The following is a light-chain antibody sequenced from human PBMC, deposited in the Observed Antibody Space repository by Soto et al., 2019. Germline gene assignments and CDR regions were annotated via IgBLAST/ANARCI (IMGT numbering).Light chain of an antibody. CDR1: QRISRW. CDR3: QQYSGHYT. CDR2: KAS. Sequence: DIQMTQSPSALSASVGDRVTITCRASQRISRWLAWYQQKPGKAPKVLIYKASTLAGGVPSRFSGSGSGTEFTLTIRSLQADDVASYYWQQYSGHYTFGQGTKLEI. J-gene: IGKJ2*01. V-gene: IGKV1-5*03.